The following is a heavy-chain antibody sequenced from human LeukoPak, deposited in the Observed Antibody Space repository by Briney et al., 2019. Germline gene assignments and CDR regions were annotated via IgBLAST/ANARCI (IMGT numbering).Heavy chain of an antibody. J-gene: IGHJ3*02. V-gene: IGHV4-38-2*02. CDR3: ARDNVVVTAAFDI. Sequence: ETLSLTCTVSGYSISSGYYWGWIRQPPGKGLEWIGSIYHSGSTYYNPSLKSRLTISVDTSKNQFSLKLSSVTAADTALYYCARDNVVVTAAFDIWGPGTMVTVSS. CDR2: IYHSGST. CDR1: GYSISSGYY. D-gene: IGHD2-21*02.